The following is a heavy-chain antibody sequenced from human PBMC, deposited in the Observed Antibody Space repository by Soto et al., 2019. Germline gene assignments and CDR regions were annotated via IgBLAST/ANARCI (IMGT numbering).Heavy chain of an antibody. CDR1: GFTFSSCG. J-gene: IGHJ4*02. Sequence: SLRLSCAASGFTFSSCGMHWVRQAPGKGLEWVAVISYDGSNKYYADSVKGRFTISRDNSKNTLYLQMNSLRAEDTAVYYCAKGQKYSSGWYEDYWGQGTLVTVSS. CDR2: ISYDGSNK. D-gene: IGHD6-19*01. CDR3: AKGQKYSSGWYEDY. V-gene: IGHV3-30*18.